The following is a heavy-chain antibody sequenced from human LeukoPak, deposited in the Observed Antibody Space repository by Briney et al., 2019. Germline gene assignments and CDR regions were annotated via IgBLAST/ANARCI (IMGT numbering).Heavy chain of an antibody. Sequence: SETLSLTCAVSGGSISSGGYSWSWIRQPPGKGLEWIGEINHSGSTNYNPSLKSRVTISVDTSKNQFSLKLSSVTAADTAVYYCASNNGSGNDYWGQGTLVTVSS. D-gene: IGHD3-10*01. CDR3: ASNNGSGNDY. CDR1: GGSISSGGYS. J-gene: IGHJ4*02. V-gene: IGHV4-30-2*01. CDR2: INHSGST.